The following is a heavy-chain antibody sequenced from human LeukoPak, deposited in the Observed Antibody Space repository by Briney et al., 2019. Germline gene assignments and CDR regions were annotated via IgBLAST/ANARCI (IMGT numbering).Heavy chain of an antibody. D-gene: IGHD3-9*01. CDR2: IYTSGST. J-gene: IGHJ4*02. CDR1: GGSISSYY. Sequence: SETLSLTCTVSGGSISSYYWSWIRQPAGKGLEWIGRIYTSGSTNYNPSLKSRVTISVDTSKNQFSLKLSSVIAADTAVYYCARQRLVLRYFDWLSQFDYWGQGTLVTVSS. V-gene: IGHV4-4*07. CDR3: ARQRLVLRYFDWLSQFDY.